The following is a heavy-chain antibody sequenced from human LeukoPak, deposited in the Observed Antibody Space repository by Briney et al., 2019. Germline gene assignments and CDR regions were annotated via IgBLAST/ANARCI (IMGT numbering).Heavy chain of an antibody. J-gene: IGHJ4*02. CDR3: AKDRIRDGYKDY. V-gene: IGHV3-23*01. D-gene: IGHD5-24*01. Sequence: PGGSLRLSCATSGFTFTNYAMSWVRQAPGKGLEWVSAIGASGGNTYYADSVKGRFTISRDSSKNMLYLQMNSLRAEDTAVYYCAKDRIRDGYKDYWGQGILVTVSS. CDR1: GFTFTNYA. CDR2: IGASGGNT.